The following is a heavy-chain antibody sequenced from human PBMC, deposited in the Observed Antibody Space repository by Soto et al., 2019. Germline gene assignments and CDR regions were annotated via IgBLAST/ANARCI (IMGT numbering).Heavy chain of an antibody. D-gene: IGHD3-9*01. V-gene: IGHV1-3*01. J-gene: IGHJ4*02. CDR3: AREGYDILTGFYPGLLDY. Sequence: ASVKVSCKTSGFTFANYTLHLVRQAPGQSLESMGWINAGNGNTEYSHKFQGRVTITRDTSASTAYMDLSSLRSEDTAVYYCAREGYDILTGFYPGLLDYWGQGALVTVSS. CDR2: INAGNGNT. CDR1: GFTFANYT.